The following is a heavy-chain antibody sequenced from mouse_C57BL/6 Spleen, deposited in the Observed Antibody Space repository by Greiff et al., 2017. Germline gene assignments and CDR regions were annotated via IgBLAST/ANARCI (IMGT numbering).Heavy chain of an antibody. V-gene: IGHV1-18*01. Sequence: EVQLQQSGPELVKPGASVKIPCKASGYTFTDYNMDWVKQSHGKSLEWIGDINPNNGGTIYNQKFKGKATLTVDKSSSTAYMELRSLTSEDTAVYYCARGSYGSSYVGYFDVWGTGTTVTVSS. D-gene: IGHD1-1*01. CDR1: GYTFTDYN. J-gene: IGHJ1*03. CDR3: ARGSYGSSYVGYFDV. CDR2: INPNNGGT.